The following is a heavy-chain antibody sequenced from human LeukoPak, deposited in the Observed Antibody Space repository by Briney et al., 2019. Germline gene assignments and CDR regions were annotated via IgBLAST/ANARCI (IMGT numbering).Heavy chain of an antibody. V-gene: IGHV1-69*13. CDR2: IIPIFGTA. J-gene: IGHJ3*02. CDR1: GGTFSSYA. Sequence: ASVKVSCKASGGTFSSYAISWVRQAPGQGLEWMGGIIPIFGTANYAQKFQGRVTITADESTSTAYMELSSLRSEDTAVYYCARELPPPNDAFDIWGQGTMVTVSS. D-gene: IGHD1-26*01. CDR3: ARELPPPNDAFDI.